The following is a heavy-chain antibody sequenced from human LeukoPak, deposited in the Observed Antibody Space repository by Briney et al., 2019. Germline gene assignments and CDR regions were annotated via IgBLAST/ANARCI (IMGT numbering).Heavy chain of an antibody. Sequence: SGRSLRLSCAASGFTFSSYGMHWARQAPGKGLEWVAVISYDGSNKYYADSVKGRFTISRDNSKNTLYLQMNSLRAEDTAVYYCAKERTASPRFITGQDYYYGMDVWGQGTTVTVSS. V-gene: IGHV3-30*18. CDR1: GFTFSSYG. CDR3: AKERTASPRFITGQDYYYGMDV. J-gene: IGHJ6*02. D-gene: IGHD1-20*01. CDR2: ISYDGSNK.